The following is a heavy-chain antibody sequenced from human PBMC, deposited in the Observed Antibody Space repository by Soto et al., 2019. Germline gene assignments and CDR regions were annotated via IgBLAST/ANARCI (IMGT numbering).Heavy chain of an antibody. D-gene: IGHD3-22*01. CDR2: MNHNCGNT. V-gene: IGHV1-8*01. CDR1: GYTFTSYD. J-gene: IGHJ6*02. CDR3: ARVRSDSSGYCGSYYYYNGMDV. Sequence: GVSVKVSCKASGYTFTSYDINWVRQATGQGLEWMGWMNHNCGNTGFAQKSQDRVTLTRNTSISTAYMELRSLRSEDTAVYYCARVRSDSSGYCGSYYYYNGMDVWGQGTTVTVSS.